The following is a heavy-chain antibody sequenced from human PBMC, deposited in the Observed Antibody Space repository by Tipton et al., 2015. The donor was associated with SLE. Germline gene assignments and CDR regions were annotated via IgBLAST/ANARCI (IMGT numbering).Heavy chain of an antibody. Sequence: SLRLSCAASGFSFSSNAMGWVRQAPGKGLEWVSIISDRVGRTYYADSVKGRFTISRDNPKHTLYLQMNSLRVEDTAIYYCAKARGVLTRGMDVWGLGTTVTVSS. J-gene: IGHJ6*02. D-gene: IGHD4/OR15-4a*01. CDR2: ISDRVGRT. V-gene: IGHV3-23*01. CDR1: GFSFSSNA. CDR3: AKARGVLTRGMDV.